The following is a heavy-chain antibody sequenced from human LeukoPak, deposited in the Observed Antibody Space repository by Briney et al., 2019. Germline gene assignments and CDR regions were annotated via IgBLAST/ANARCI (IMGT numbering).Heavy chain of an antibody. Sequence: SETLSLTCSVSGSSISSGHYWGWIRQPPGKGLEWIASIYHSGGRFETGSTHYSPSLRSRVTISVDTSKNLFSLKLSSVTAADTAVYYCARVLILAWVTPWGAFDIWGQGTMVTVSS. V-gene: IGHV4-38-2*02. J-gene: IGHJ3*02. CDR1: GSSISSGHY. CDR3: ARVLILAWVTPWGAFDI. CDR2: IYHSGGRFETGST. D-gene: IGHD7-27*01.